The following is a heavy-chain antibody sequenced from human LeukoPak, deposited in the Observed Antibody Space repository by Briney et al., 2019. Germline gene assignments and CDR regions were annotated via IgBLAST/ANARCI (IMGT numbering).Heavy chain of an antibody. CDR3: AKDSGPGVVISSPIYYYYGMDV. V-gene: IGHV3-9*01. CDR1: GFTFDDYA. Sequence: GRSLRLSCAASGFTFDDYAMHWVRQAPGKGLEWVSGISWNSGSIGYADSVKGRFTISRDNAKNSLYLQMNSLRAEDTALYYCAKDSGPGVVISSPIYYYYGMDVWGQGTTVTVSS. J-gene: IGHJ6*02. D-gene: IGHD3-3*01. CDR2: ISWNSGSI.